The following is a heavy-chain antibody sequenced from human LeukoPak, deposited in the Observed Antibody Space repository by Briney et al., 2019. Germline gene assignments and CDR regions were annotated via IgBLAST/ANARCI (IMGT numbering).Heavy chain of an antibody. Sequence: SETLSLTCAVSGGTFSGYYWSWVRQPPGKGLEWIGRINHSGSTNYDPSLKSRVTISVDTSKNQFSLKLSSVTAADTAVYYCAREYSSSEGYFDYWGQGTLVTVSS. CDR2: INHSGST. V-gene: IGHV4-34*01. J-gene: IGHJ4*02. CDR1: GGTFSGYY. CDR3: AREYSSSEGYFDY. D-gene: IGHD6-6*01.